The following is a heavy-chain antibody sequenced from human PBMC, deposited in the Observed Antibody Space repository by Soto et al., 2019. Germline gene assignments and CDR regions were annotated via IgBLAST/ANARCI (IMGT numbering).Heavy chain of an antibody. D-gene: IGHD2-2*01. CDR1: GYAFNTYA. J-gene: IGHJ6*02. Sequence: ASVKVSCKASGYAFNTYAMHWVRQAPGQRLEWMGWINAGNGDTKYSQKFQGRVTIARDTSASTAYMELGSLKSEDTAVFYCPRSPYRMPYHYDMDVWGQGTTVTVSS. CDR3: PRSPYRMPYHYDMDV. V-gene: IGHV1-3*01. CDR2: INAGNGDT.